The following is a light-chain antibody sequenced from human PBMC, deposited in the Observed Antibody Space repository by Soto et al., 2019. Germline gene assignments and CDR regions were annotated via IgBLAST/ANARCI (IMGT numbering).Light chain of an antibody. J-gene: IGKJ2*01. CDR1: QSISKW. V-gene: IGKV1-5*01. CDR2: DAS. CDR3: QEYNTYSVYT. Sequence: DIQMTQSPYTLSASVGDRVTITCRASQSISKWLAWYQQKPGKAPRLLIYDASILESGVPSRFSDSGSGTDFTLTISSLQPDDSGTYYCQEYNTYSVYTFGQGTKLELK.